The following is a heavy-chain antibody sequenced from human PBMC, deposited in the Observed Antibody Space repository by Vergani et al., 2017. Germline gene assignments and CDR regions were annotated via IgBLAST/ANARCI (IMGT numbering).Heavy chain of an antibody. J-gene: IGHJ4*02. D-gene: IGHD2-15*01. CDR2: ISGSGGST. V-gene: IGHV3-23*01. CDR3: AKDRRVYCSGGGCHGPLDYGDYENLY. CDR1: GFTFSSYA. Sequence: EVQLLESGGGLVQPGGSLRLSCAASGFTFSSYAMSWVRQAPGKGLEWVSAISGSGGSTYYADSVKGRFTISRDNSKNTLYLQMNSLRAEDTAVYDCAKDRRVYCSGGGCHGPLDYGDYENLYGGQGSLVSVSS.